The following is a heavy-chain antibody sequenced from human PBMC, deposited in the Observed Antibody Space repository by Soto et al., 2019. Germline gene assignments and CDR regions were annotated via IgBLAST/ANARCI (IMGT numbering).Heavy chain of an antibody. J-gene: IGHJ6*02. CDR3: AHRRPVWLRFPGSGYGMDV. Sequence: SGPTLVNPTQTLTLTCTFSGFSLSTSGVGVGWIRQPPGKALEWLALIYWNDDKRYSPSLKSRLTITKDTSKNQVVLTMTNMDPVDTATYYCAHRRPVWLRFPGSGYGMDVWGQGTTVTVS. CDR2: IYWNDDK. V-gene: IGHV2-5*01. D-gene: IGHD5-12*01. CDR1: GFSLSTSGVG.